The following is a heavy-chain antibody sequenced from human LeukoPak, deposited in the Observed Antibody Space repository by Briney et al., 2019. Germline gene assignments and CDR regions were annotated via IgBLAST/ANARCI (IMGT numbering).Heavy chain of an antibody. CDR2: INPNSGGT. V-gene: IGHV1-2*02. D-gene: IGHD4-17*01. J-gene: IGHJ4*02. CDR1: GYTFTGYY. CDR3: ARDLMTTVTLAYFDY. Sequence: GASVKVSCKASGYTFTGYYMHWVRQAPGQGLEWMGWINPNSGGTNYAQKFQGRVTMTRDTSISTAYMELSRLRSDDTAVYYCARDLMTTVTLAYFDYWGQGTLVTVSS.